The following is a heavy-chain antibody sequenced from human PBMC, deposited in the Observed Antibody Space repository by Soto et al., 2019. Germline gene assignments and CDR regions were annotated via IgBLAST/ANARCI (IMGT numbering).Heavy chain of an antibody. CDR1: GGSISSSSYY. D-gene: IGHD6-25*01. CDR2: IYYSGST. J-gene: IGHJ6*02. Sequence: SETLSLTCTVSGGSISSSSYYWGWIRQPPGKGLEWIGSIYYSGSTYYNPSLKSRVTISVDTSKNQFSLKLSSVTAADTAVYYCARLSGSYYYYGMDVWGQGTTVTVSS. CDR3: ARLSGSYYYYGMDV. V-gene: IGHV4-39*01.